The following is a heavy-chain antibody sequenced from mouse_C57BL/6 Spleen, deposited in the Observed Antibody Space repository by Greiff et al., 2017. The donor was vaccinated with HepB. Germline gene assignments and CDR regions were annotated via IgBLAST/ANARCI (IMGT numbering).Heavy chain of an antibody. J-gene: IGHJ4*01. CDR3: ARLLFHAMDY. Sequence: VQLQQSGPELVKPGASVKISCKASGYAFSSSWMNWVKQRPGKGLEWIGRIYPGDGDTNYNGKFKGKATLTADKSSSTAYMQLSSLTSEGSAVYFCARLLFHAMDYWGQGTSVTVSS. CDR2: IYPGDGDT. V-gene: IGHV1-82*01. CDR1: GYAFSSSW.